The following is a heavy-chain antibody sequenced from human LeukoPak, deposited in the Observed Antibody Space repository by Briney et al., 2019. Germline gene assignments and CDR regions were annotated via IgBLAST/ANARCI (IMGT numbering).Heavy chain of an antibody. D-gene: IGHD3-22*01. Sequence: ASVKVSCKASGYTFTAYHMHWVRQAPGQGLEWMGWINPNSGGTNYAQKFQGRVTMTRDTSISTAYMELSRLRSDDTAVYYCARNFYFDSSGYYHYWGQGTLVTVSS. CDR1: GYTFTAYH. V-gene: IGHV1-2*02. CDR3: ARNFYFDSSGYYHY. J-gene: IGHJ4*02. CDR2: INPNSGGT.